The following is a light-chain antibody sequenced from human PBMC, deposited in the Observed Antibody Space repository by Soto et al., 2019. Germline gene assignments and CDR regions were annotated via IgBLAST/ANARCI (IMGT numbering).Light chain of an antibody. CDR2: DVS. CDR3: TSYTISNTRQIV. V-gene: IGLV2-14*01. Sequence: QSALTQPASVSGSPGQSITISCTGTSSDVVGYNYVSWYQQHPGKAPKFMIYDVSNRPSGVSNRFSGSKSGNTASLTISGLQAEDEADYYSTSYTISNTRQIVFGTGTKVPV. CDR1: SSDVVGYNY. J-gene: IGLJ1*01.